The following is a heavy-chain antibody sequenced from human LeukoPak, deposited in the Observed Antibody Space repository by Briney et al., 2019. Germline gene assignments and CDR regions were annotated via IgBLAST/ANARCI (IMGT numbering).Heavy chain of an antibody. J-gene: IGHJ3*02. CDR3: ARDAGYGPDTFHI. CDR2: INSDGRST. CDR1: GFSISTYW. Sequence: PGGSLRLSCAASGFSISTYWMHWVRQAPGKGLVWVSRINSDGRSTSYADSVKGRFTISRDNAKNTLYLQMNGLRAEDTAVYYCARDAGYGPDTFHIWGQGTMVTVSS. V-gene: IGHV3-74*01. D-gene: IGHD5-12*01.